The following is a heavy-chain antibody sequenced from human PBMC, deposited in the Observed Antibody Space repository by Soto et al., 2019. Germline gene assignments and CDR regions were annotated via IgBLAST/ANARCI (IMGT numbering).Heavy chain of an antibody. CDR2: ISSSSSTI. CDR3: ARVPVYSSGCSDY. Sequence: GGSLRLSCAASGFTFRSYSMTWVRQAPGKGLEWVSYISSSSSTIYNADSVKGRFTISGENAKNLLYLQMNGLRDEATVAYYCARVPVYSSGCSDYWGQGTLVTVS. V-gene: IGHV3-48*02. CDR1: GFTFRSYS. D-gene: IGHD6-19*01. J-gene: IGHJ4*02.